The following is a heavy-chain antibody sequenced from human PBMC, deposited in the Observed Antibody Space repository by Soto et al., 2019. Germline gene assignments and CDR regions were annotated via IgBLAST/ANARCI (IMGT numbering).Heavy chain of an antibody. D-gene: IGHD3-22*01. CDR2: MYHSGST. CDR3: ARDCAPYYYDSSGYYYCFQH. V-gene: IGHV4-30-2*01. CDR1: GGSISSGGYS. Sequence: SETLSLTCAVSGGSISSGGYSWSWIRQPPGKGLEWIGYMYHSGSTYYNPSLKSRVTISIDRSKNQFSLKLSSVTAADTAVYYCARDCAPYYYDSSGYYYCFQHWGQGTLVTVSS. J-gene: IGHJ1*01.